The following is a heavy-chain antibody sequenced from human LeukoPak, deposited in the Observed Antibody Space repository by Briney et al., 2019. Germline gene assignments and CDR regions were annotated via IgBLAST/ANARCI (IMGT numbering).Heavy chain of an antibody. J-gene: IGHJ1*01. CDR1: GYTFTSYD. V-gene: IGHV1-8*01. D-gene: IGHD3-22*01. CDR2: MNPNSGNT. Sequence: ASVKVSCKASGYTFTSYDINWVRQATGQGLEWMGWMNPNSGNTGYAQKFQGRVTMTRNTSISTAYMELSSLRSEDTAVYYCARDPPYYYDSSGYRGYFQYFQHWGQGTLVTVSS. CDR3: ARDPPYYYDSSGYRGYFQYFQH.